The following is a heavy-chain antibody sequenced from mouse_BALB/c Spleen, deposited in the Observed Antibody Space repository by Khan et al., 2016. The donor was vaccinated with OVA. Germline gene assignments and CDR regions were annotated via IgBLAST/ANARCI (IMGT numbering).Heavy chain of an antibody. Sequence: EVMLVESGGDVVKPGGSLKLSCAASGFTFSTYGMSWVRQTPDKRLEWVATVSTGGHYTYYPDTVKGRFTISRDNAKNTLYLQMSSLKSEDTAMFYCARLADYYDSEGFAYWGQGTLVTVSA. J-gene: IGHJ3*01. CDR1: GFTFSTYG. CDR3: ARLADYYDSEGFAY. V-gene: IGHV5-6*01. CDR2: VSTGGHYT. D-gene: IGHD1-1*01.